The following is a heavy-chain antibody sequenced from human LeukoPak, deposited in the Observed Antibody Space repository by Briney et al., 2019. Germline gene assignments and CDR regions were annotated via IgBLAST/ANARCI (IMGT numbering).Heavy chain of an antibody. CDR2: INSDGSST. V-gene: IGHV3-74*01. CDR3: AREPTTAGRYYYGMDV. CDR1: GFTFSSYW. D-gene: IGHD6-13*01. Sequence: PGGSLRLSCAASGFTFSSYWMHWVRHAPGKGLVWVSRINSDGSSTTYADSVRGRFTISRDNAKNTLYLQMNSLRAEDTAVYHCAREPTTAGRYYYGMDVWGQGSTVTVSS. J-gene: IGHJ6*02.